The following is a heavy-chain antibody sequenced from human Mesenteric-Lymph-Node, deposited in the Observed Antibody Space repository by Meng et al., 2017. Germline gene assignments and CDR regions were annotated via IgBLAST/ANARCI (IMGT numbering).Heavy chain of an antibody. J-gene: IGHJ4*02. CDR2: IIPIFGTA. CDR1: GVTFSSNA. Sequence: QVQLGRSGAEVKKPWSSVKVSCKASGVTFSSNAISWVRQAPGQGLEWMGGIIPIFGTANYAQKFQGRVTITADESTSTAYMELSSLRSEDTAVYYCAAGYGDYLASFDYWGQGTLVTVSS. V-gene: IGHV1-69*01. CDR3: AAGYGDYLASFDY. D-gene: IGHD4-17*01.